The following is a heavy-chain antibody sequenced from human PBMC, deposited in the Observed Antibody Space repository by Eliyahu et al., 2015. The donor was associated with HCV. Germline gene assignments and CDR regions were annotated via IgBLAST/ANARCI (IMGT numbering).Heavy chain of an antibody. CDR1: GFTFXNTW. Sequence: EVQLVESGGGLVXPGXSLXLSXXXSGFTFXNTWMYWVRQAPGMGLEWVGRVKTKTDGLTTDYAAPVKGRFTISRDDSSSTLYLQMNSLNTDDTAVYYCTTGKGRVNIFDHWGQGTQVTVSS. D-gene: IGHD3/OR15-3a*01. CDR2: VKTKTDGLTT. V-gene: IGHV3-15*01. CDR3: TTGKGRVNIFDH. J-gene: IGHJ4*02.